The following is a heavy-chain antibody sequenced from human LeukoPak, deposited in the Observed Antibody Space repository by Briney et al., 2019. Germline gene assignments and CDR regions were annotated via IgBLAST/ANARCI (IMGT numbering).Heavy chain of an antibody. Sequence: GGSLRLSCAVSGFTFSSSWMHWVRQAPGKGLVWVSHIETDGSTTAYADSVKGRFTISRDNAKNTLYLQMNSLRAEDTGVYYCARSGGYCTNGVCYNEFDYWGQGTLVTVSS. CDR1: GFTFSSSW. V-gene: IGHV3-74*01. J-gene: IGHJ4*02. D-gene: IGHD2-8*01. CDR3: ARSGGYCTNGVCYNEFDY. CDR2: IETDGSTT.